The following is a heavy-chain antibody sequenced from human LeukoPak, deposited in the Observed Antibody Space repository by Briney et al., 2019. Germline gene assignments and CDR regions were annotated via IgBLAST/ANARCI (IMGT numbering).Heavy chain of an antibody. CDR3: ARVWVPYGDYGMDV. CDR1: GFTFSSYW. V-gene: IGHV3-7*01. CDR2: IKQDGSEK. Sequence: PGGSLRLSCAASGFTFSSYWMSWVRQAPGKGLEWVANIKQDGSEKYYVDSVKGRFTISRDNAKNSLYLQMNSLRAEDTAVYYCARVWVPYGDYGMDVWGQGTTVTVSS. D-gene: IGHD4-17*01. J-gene: IGHJ6*02.